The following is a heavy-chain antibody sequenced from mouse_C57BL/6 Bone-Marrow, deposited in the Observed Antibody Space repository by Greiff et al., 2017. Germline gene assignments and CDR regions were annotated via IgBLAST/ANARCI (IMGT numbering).Heavy chain of an antibody. V-gene: IGHV1-50*01. CDR1: GYTFTSYW. CDR3: ASNWDRYFDV. D-gene: IGHD4-1*01. CDR2: IDPSDSYT. J-gene: IGHJ1*03. Sequence: QVQLQQPGAELVKPGASVKLSCKASGYTFTSYWMQWVKQGPGQGLEWIGEIDPSDSYTNYNQKFKGKATLTVDTSSSTAYMQLSSLTSEDSAVYYCASNWDRYFDVWGTGTTVTVSS.